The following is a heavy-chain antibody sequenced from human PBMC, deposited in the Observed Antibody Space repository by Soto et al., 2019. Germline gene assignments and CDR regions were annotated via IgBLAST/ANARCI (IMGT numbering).Heavy chain of an antibody. J-gene: IGHJ4*02. Sequence: ASVKVSCKASGFTFTSSAVQWVRQARGQRLEWIGWIVVGSGNTNYAQKFQERVTITRDMSTSTAYMELSSLRSEDTAVYYCAADPSDSSGYYYATNIHYWGQGTLVTVSS. CDR3: AADPSDSSGYYYATNIHY. CDR1: GFTFTSSA. V-gene: IGHV1-58*01. CDR2: IVVGSGNT. D-gene: IGHD3-22*01.